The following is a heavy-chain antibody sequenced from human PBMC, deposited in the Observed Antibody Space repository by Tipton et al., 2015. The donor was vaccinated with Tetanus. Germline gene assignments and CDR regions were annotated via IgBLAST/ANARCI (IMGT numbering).Heavy chain of an antibody. CDR1: EFTFSSYA. CDR2: ISGSGGST. CDR3: ARAKGQMVVVLEDCYFDL. V-gene: IGHV3-23*01. D-gene: IGHD2-21*01. Sequence: SLRLSCAASEFTFSSYAMSWVRQAPGKGLEWVSAISGSGGSTYYADSVKGRFTISRDNGKNSVYLQMNDLRAEDSAVYFCARAKGQMVVVLEDCYFDLWGRGALVTVSS. J-gene: IGHJ2*01.